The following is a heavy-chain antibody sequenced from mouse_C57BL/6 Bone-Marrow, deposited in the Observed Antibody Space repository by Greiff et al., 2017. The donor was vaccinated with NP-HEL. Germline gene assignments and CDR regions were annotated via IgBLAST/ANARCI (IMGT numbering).Heavy chain of an antibody. J-gene: IGHJ2*01. Sequence: QSCKASGYTFTSYWMHWVKQRPIQGLEWIGNIDPSDSETHYNQKFKDKATLTVDKSSSTAYMQLSSLTSEDSAVYYCAKGGYDRGYYFDYWGQGTTLTVSS. CDR2: IDPSDSET. V-gene: IGHV1-52*01. CDR3: AKGGYDRGYYFDY. D-gene: IGHD2-2*01. CDR1: GYTFTSYW.